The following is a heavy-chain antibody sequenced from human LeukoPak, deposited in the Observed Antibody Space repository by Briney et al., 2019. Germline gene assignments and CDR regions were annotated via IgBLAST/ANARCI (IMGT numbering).Heavy chain of an antibody. CDR3: ARDLDYLDY. Sequence: PGGSLRLSCAASGSTFSSYWMSWVRQAPGKGLEWVANIKQDGSEKYYVDSVKGRFTISRDNAKNSLYLQMNSLRAEDTAVYYCARDLDYLDYWGQGTLVTVSS. V-gene: IGHV3-7*04. CDR1: GSTFSSYW. CDR2: IKQDGSEK. J-gene: IGHJ4*02.